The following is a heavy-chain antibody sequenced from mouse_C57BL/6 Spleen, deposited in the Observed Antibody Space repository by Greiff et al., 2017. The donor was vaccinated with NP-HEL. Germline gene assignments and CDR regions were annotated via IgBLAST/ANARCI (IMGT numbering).Heavy chain of an antibody. V-gene: IGHV1-26*01. Sequence: EVQLQQSGPELVKPGASVKISCKASGYTFTDYYMNWVKQSHGKSLEWIGDINPNNGGTSYNQKFKGKATLTVDKSSSTAYMELRSLTSEDSAVYYCARSVRYSTWFAYWGQRTLVTVSA. D-gene: IGHD2-5*01. CDR1: GYTFTDYY. J-gene: IGHJ3*01. CDR2: INPNNGGT. CDR3: ARSVRYSTWFAY.